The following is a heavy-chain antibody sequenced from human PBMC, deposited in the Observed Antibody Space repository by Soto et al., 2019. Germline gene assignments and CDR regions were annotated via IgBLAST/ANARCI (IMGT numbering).Heavy chain of an antibody. D-gene: IGHD4-17*01. J-gene: IGHJ5*02. Sequence: EEQVLESGGGLVQPGGSLRLSCVASGFTFGRYAMTWVRQTQGKGLECVSAISGNGESTHYADSVKGRFTISRDNSKNTLYLQLSNLRAEDTAIYYCAKVGGFDPWVPGTLVTVSS. CDR1: GFTFGRYA. V-gene: IGHV3-23*01. CDR2: ISGNGEST. CDR3: AKVGGFDP.